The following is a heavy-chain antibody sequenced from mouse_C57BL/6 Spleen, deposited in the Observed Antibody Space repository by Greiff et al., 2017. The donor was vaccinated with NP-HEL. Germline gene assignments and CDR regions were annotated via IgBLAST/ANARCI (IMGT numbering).Heavy chain of an antibody. V-gene: IGHV5-12*01. CDR2: ISNGGGST. CDR1: GFTFSDYY. CDR3: ARQGGYYDFTWFAY. J-gene: IGHJ3*01. D-gene: IGHD2-4*01. Sequence: EVQLVESGGGLVQPGGSLKLSCAASGFTFSDYYMYWVRQTPEKRLEWVAYISNGGGSTYYPDTVKGRFTITRDNAKNTLYLQMSRLKSEDTAMYYCARQGGYYDFTWFAYWGQGTLVTVSA.